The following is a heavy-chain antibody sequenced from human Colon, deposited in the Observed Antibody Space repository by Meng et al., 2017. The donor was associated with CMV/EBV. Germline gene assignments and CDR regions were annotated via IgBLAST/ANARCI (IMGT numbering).Heavy chain of an antibody. CDR3: ARYMKATATTSTRGMDV. V-gene: IGHV4-59*01. J-gene: IGHJ6*02. Sequence: SETLSLTCTVSGGSISSYYWSWMRQPPEKGLEWIGFIHYSGRTSYNSSLQSRVTISVDTSNNQFSLRLNSVTAADTAVYFCARYMKATATTSTRGMDVWGQGTTVTVSS. CDR2: IHYSGRT. CDR1: GGSISSYY. D-gene: IGHD2-2*01.